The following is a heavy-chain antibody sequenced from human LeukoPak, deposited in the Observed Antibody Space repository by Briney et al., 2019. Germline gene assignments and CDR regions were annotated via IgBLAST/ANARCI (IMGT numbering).Heavy chain of an antibody. J-gene: IGHJ4*02. V-gene: IGHV1-46*01. CDR2: INPSGGTT. CDR1: GYTFTSYF. D-gene: IGHD1-26*01. CDR3: AREEAVGLFDY. Sequence: ASVKVSCKASGYTFTSYFMHWVRHTPGQGLEWMGMINPSGGTTNYAQKFQGRVTMTRDTSTSTVYMELSSLTSEDTAVYYCAREEAVGLFDYWGQGTLVTVSS.